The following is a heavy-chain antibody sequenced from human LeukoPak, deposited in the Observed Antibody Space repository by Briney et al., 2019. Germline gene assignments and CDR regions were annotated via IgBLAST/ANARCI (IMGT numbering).Heavy chain of an antibody. CDR2: IYYSGST. D-gene: IGHD3-16*01. CDR3: ARATLDWFDP. Sequence: SETLSLTCTVSGGSISSSSYYWGWIRQPPGKGLEWIGSIYYSGSTYYNPSLKSRVTISVDTFKNQFPLKLSSVTAADTAVYYCARATLDWFDPWGQGTLVTVSS. J-gene: IGHJ5*02. CDR1: GGSISSSSYY. V-gene: IGHV4-39*06.